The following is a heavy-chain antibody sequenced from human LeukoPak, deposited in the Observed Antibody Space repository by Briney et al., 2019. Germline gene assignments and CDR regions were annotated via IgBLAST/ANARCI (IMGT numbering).Heavy chain of an antibody. CDR1: GFTFDDYA. CDR2: ISNSDYST. D-gene: IGHD1-14*01. Sequence: PGGSLRLSCAASGFTFDDYAMSWVRQAPGKGLEWVSTISNSDYSTYYADSVKGRFTISRANSENTLYLQMNDLRAEDTAVYYCAKATGYLLWGQGTLVTVSS. CDR3: AKATGYLL. V-gene: IGHV3-23*01. J-gene: IGHJ4*02.